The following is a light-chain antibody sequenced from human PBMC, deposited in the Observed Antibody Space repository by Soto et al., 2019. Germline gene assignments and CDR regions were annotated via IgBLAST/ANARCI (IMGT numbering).Light chain of an antibody. Sequence: QPVLTQPPSVSGAPGQRVTISCTGSSSNIGAVYDVHWYQQLPGKAPKLLIYGNSNRPSGVPDRCSGSKSGTSASLAITGLQAEDEADYYCQSYASSLSAVVFGGGTKLTVL. CDR1: SSNIGAVYD. CDR3: QSYASSLSAVV. CDR2: GNS. J-gene: IGLJ2*01. V-gene: IGLV1-40*01.